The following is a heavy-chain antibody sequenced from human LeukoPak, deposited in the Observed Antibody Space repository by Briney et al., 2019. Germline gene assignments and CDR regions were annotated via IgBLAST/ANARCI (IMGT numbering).Heavy chain of an antibody. CDR1: GYTFTSYA. J-gene: IGHJ3*02. CDR3: ARDGLWFGDYAFDI. Sequence: ASVKVSCKASGYTFTSYAMHWVRQAPGQRLEWMGWINAGNGNTKYSQKFQGRVTITRDTSASTAYMELSSLRSEDTAVYYCARDGLWFGDYAFDIWGQGTMVTVSS. V-gene: IGHV1-3*01. CDR2: INAGNGNT. D-gene: IGHD3-10*01.